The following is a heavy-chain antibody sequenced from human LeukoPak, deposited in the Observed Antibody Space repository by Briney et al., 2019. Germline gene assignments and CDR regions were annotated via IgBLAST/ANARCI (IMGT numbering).Heavy chain of an antibody. CDR1: GGSISSGGYY. CDR2: IYYSGST. CDR3: ARDRSPEGYYDSSHWDYYHGMDV. V-gene: IGHV4-61*08. Sequence: PSETLSLTCTVSGGSISSGGYYWSWIRQHPGKGLEWIEYIYYSGSTNYNPSLKSRVTISVDTSKNQFSLNLSSVTAADTAMYYCARDRSPEGYYDSSHWDYYHGMDVWGQGTTVTVSS. J-gene: IGHJ6*02. D-gene: IGHD3-22*01.